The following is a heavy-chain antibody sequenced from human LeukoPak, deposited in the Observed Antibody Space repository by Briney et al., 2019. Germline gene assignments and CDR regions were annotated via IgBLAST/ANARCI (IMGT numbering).Heavy chain of an antibody. CDR3: ATQNWGSRAFDY. V-gene: IGHV3-66*01. Sequence: GGSLRLSCAVSGFTVSSSHMSWVRQAPGKWLEWVSVLYSGGNTFYEDSVKGRFTISRDNSKNTLYLQMNSLRAEDTAVYYCATQNWGSRAFDYWGQGTLVTVSS. CDR2: LYSGGNT. J-gene: IGHJ4*02. CDR1: GFTVSSSH. D-gene: IGHD7-27*01.